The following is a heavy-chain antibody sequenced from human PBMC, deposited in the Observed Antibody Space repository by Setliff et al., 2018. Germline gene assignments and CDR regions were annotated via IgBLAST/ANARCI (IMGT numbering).Heavy chain of an antibody. V-gene: IGHV4-39*07. J-gene: IGHJ4*02. CDR2: IYYTGIT. D-gene: IGHD7-27*01. CDR1: GGSISSYSYY. CDR3: AKYPSKLPELGIYGWFDY. Sequence: SETLSLTCNVSGGSISSYSYYWGWIRQPPGKGLEWIGNIYYTGITYYNPSLKSRVTISVDTSKNQFSLKLTSVTAADTAVYDCAKYPSKLPELGIYGWFDYWGQGTPVTVSS.